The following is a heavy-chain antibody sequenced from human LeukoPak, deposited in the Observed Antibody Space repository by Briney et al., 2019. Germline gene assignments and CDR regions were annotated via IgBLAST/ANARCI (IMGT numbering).Heavy chain of an antibody. V-gene: IGHV4-38-2*01. J-gene: IGHJ3*02. D-gene: IGHD3-22*01. CDR2: IYHSGST. CDR3: AGTLDYDSSGYRPQAFDI. CDR1: GYSISSGYY. Sequence: SETLSLTCAASGYSISSGYYWGWIRQPPGKGLEWIGSIYHSGSTYYNPSLKSRVTISVDTSKNQFSLKLSSVTAADTAVYYCAGTLDYDSSGYRPQAFDIWGQGTMVTVSS.